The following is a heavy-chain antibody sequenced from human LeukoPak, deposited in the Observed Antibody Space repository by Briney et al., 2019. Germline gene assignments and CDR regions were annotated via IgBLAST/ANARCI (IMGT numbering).Heavy chain of an antibody. D-gene: IGHD3-10*01. CDR3: ARVRFGELSPGNFDY. CDR2: IYYSGST. CDR1: GGSISSYY. J-gene: IGHJ4*02. V-gene: IGHV4-59*01. Sequence: PSETLSLTCTVSGGSISSYYWSWIRQPPGKGLEWIGYIYYSGSTNYNPSLKSRVTISVDTSKNQFSLKLSSVTAADTAVYYCARVRFGELSPGNFDYWGQGTLVTVSS.